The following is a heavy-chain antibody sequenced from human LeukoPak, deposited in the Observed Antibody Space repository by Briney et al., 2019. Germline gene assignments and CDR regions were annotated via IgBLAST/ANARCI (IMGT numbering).Heavy chain of an antibody. V-gene: IGHV1-18*01. CDR3: ARQGYSGHPQGAADY. CDR1: GYTFTSYG. CDR2: ISAYNGNT. D-gene: IGHD4-23*01. J-gene: IGHJ4*02. Sequence: ASVKVSCKASGYTFTSYGISWVRQAPGQGLEWMGWISAYNGNTNYAQKFQGRVTMTTDTSTSTAHMELRSLTSDDTAVYYCARQGYSGHPQGAADYWGQGTLVTVSS.